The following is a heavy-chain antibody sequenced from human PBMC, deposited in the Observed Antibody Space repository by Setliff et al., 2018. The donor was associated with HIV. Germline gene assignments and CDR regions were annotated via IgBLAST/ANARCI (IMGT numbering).Heavy chain of an antibody. CDR1: GDSSGINY. V-gene: IGHV4-39*07. D-gene: IGHD3-3*01. CDR2: VSYAGTT. J-gene: IGHJ3*02. CDR3: AREAVFGVVPDDGNDAFDI. Sequence: SETLSLTCTVSGDSSGINYWAWIRQPPGKGLEWIGSVSYAGTTYYNPSLEGRVSISLDTSKSQFSLKLSSVTAADTAVYYCAREAVFGVVPDDGNDAFDIWGQGTMVT.